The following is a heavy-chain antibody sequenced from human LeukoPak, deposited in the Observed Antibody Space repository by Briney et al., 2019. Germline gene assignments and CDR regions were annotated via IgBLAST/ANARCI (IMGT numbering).Heavy chain of an antibody. V-gene: IGHV4-30-4*01. J-gene: IGHJ4*02. D-gene: IGHD4-17*01. Sequence: PSQTLSLTCTVSGDSIRSGDYYWSWIRQPPGKGLEWIGHIYYSGSTNYNPSLKSRVIISVDTSKNQFSLKLTSVTAADTAVYYCARDAGDLDYWGQGTLATVSS. CDR3: ARDAGDLDY. CDR1: GDSIRSGDYY. CDR2: IYYSGST.